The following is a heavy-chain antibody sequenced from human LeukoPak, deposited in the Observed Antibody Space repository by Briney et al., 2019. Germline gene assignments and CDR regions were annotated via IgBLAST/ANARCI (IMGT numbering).Heavy chain of an antibody. J-gene: IGHJ5*02. CDR1: GFTFSAYA. Sequence: GGSLRLSCTASGFTFSAYAMMWVRQAPGKGPEWVSAIRGGGGSAFYADSVKGRFTISRDNSKYTLFLQMNSLRAEDTAVYYCARDRAANQDWVEFDPWGQGTPVIVSS. V-gene: IGHV3-23*01. CDR2: IRGGGGSA. D-gene: IGHD3/OR15-3a*01. CDR3: ARDRAANQDWVEFDP.